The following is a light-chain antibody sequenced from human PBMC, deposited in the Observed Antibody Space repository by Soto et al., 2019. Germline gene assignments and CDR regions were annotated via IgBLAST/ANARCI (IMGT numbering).Light chain of an antibody. CDR1: SSDFGGYNY. J-gene: IGLJ3*02. Sequence: QSVLTQPPSASGSPGQSVTISCTGTSSDFGGYNYVSWYQHHPGKAPKLMIYEVNERPSGVPDRFSGSKSGNTASLTVSGLQAEDEADYYCSSYAGSNNWVFGGGTKLTVL. V-gene: IGLV2-8*01. CDR2: EVN. CDR3: SSYAGSNNWV.